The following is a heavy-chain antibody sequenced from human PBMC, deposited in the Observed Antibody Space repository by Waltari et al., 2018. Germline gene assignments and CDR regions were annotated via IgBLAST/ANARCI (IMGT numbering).Heavy chain of an antibody. Sequence: EVQLVESGGGLVKPGGSLRLSCAASGFTFSSDSMNWVRQAPGKGLEWVSSISSSSSYIYYADSVKGRFTISRDNAKNSLYLQMNSLRAEDTAVYYCARDPYGGNSGYYFDYWGQGTLVTVSS. CDR3: ARDPYGGNSGYYFDY. CDR2: ISSSSSYI. J-gene: IGHJ4*02. CDR1: GFTFSSDS. V-gene: IGHV3-21*01. D-gene: IGHD2-21*02.